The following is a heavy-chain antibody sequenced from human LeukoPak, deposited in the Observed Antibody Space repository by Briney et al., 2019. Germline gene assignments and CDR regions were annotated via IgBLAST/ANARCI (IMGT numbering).Heavy chain of an antibody. CDR2: TYYKSKWYN. CDR3: AKFGSTWRLGMDV. CDR1: GDSVSSNRAS. Sequence: SQTLSLTCAISGDSVSSNRASWNWLRQSPSRGLEWLGRTYYKSKWYNDYAVSVKSRITINPDTTENQFSLQLNSMTPEDTAVYYCAKFGSTWRLGMDVCGQGTTVTVSS. D-gene: IGHD6-13*01. J-gene: IGHJ6*02. V-gene: IGHV6-1*01.